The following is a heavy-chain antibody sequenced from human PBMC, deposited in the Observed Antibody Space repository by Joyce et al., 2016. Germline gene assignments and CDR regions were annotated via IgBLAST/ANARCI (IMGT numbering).Heavy chain of an antibody. Sequence: QVQLQESGPGLVKPSETLSLSCTVSGASVSSGTYQWSWIRQPPGKGLEWIGYISYSGRTNYNPSLGSRVTMSLDTSKNQFSLKLSSVTAADTAVYYCSRARGSGDSRLGYWGQGTLVTVSS. D-gene: IGHD2-15*01. V-gene: IGHV4-61*01. CDR1: GASVSSGTYQ. CDR3: SRARGSGDSRLGY. J-gene: IGHJ4*02. CDR2: ISYSGRT.